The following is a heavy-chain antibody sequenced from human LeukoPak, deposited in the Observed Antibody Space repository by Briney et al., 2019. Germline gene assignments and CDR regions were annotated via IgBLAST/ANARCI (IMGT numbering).Heavy chain of an antibody. Sequence: PGGSLRLSCEASGFTFSTYGMHWVRQAPGKGLEWVAFIRYDGSNKYYAGSVKGRFTISRDNSKNTLYVQMNSLRAEDTAVYYCAKDLRGYSYGYSVDYRGQGTLVTVSS. J-gene: IGHJ4*02. CDR3: AKDLRGYSYGYSVDY. CDR1: GFTFSTYG. D-gene: IGHD5-18*01. CDR2: IRYDGSNK. V-gene: IGHV3-30*02.